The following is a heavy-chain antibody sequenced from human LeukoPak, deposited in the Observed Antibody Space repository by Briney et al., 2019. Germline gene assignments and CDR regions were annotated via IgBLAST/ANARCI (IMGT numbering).Heavy chain of an antibody. CDR1: GGSFSGYY. Sequence: SETLSLTCAVYGGSFSGYYWSWIRQPPGKGLEWIGEINHSGSTNYNPSLKSRVTISVDTSKNQFSLKLSSVTAADTAVYYCARGPTPGVVVITGFDYWGQGTLVTVSS. D-gene: IGHD3-22*01. CDR3: ARGPTPGVVVITGFDY. CDR2: INHSGST. V-gene: IGHV4-34*09. J-gene: IGHJ4*02.